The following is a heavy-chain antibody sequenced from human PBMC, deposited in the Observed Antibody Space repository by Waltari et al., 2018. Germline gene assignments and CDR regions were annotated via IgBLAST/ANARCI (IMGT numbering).Heavy chain of an antibody. J-gene: IGHJ4*02. D-gene: IGHD3-10*01. V-gene: IGHV1-69-2*01. CDR2: IDPEDGET. CDR3: APLPGGSGQTFDY. Sequence: EVELVQSGPEVQKPGATVKISCTASGYPFTHYFMHWVQQAPGKGLEWMGRIDPEDGETVYSEKFQGRVTITADTSTDTAYMELSSLTSGDTAVYYCAPLPGGSGQTFDYWGQGTLVTVSS. CDR1: GYPFTHYF.